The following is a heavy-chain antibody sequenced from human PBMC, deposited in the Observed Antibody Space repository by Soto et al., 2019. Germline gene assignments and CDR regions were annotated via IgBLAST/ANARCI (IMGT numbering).Heavy chain of an antibody. CDR3: ARGDAKWLQYWAFDI. D-gene: IGHD5-12*01. CDR2: LNHSGST. J-gene: IGHJ3*02. Sequence: PSETLSLTCGVYGGSFIGYYWTWIRQPPGKGLEWIGELNHSGSTNYNPSLKSRVTISVDRSKNQFSLKLTSVTAADTAVYYCARGDAKWLQYWAFDIWGQGTMVTVS. V-gene: IGHV4-34*01. CDR1: GGSFIGYY.